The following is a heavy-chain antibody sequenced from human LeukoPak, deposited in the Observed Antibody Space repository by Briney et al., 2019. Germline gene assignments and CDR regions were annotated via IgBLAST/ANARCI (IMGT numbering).Heavy chain of an antibody. V-gene: IGHV4-61*08. D-gene: IGHD6-13*01. CDR1: GGSISSGDYY. CDR2: IYYSGST. CDR3: ARLSRGAGAAKTFDY. J-gene: IGHJ4*02. Sequence: SQTLSLTCTVSGGSISSGDYYWSWIRQPPGKGLEWIGYIYYSGSTNYNPSLTGRVTISVDTSKNQFSLRLASVTAADTAFYYCARLSRGAGAAKTFDYWGQGILVTVSS.